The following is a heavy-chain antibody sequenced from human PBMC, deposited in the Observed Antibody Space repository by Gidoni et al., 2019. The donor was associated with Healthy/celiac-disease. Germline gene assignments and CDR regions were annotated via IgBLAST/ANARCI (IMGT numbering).Heavy chain of an antibody. V-gene: IGHV4-59*01. CDR1: GGSISSYY. D-gene: IGHD6-13*01. Sequence: QVQLQESGPGLVKPSETLSLTCTVSGGSISSYYWSWIRQPPGKGLEWIGYIYYSGSTNYNPSLKSRVPISVDTSKNQFSLKLSSVTAADTAVYYCARGEGSSWFIENWFDPWGQGTLVTVSS. J-gene: IGHJ5*02. CDR2: IYYSGST. CDR3: ARGEGSSWFIENWFDP.